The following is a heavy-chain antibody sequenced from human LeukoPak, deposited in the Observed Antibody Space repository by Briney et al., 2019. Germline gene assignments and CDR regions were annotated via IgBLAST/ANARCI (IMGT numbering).Heavy chain of an antibody. D-gene: IGHD6-19*01. J-gene: IGHJ4*02. Sequence: GGSLRLSCAASGFTFDDYGMHWVRQAPAKGLEWVSGISWNSGSIGYADSVKGRFTISRDNAKNSLYLQMNSLRAEDTALYYCVKDNSIAVAGTFHYWGQGTLVTVSS. CDR3: VKDNSIAVAGTFHY. CDR2: ISWNSGSI. V-gene: IGHV3-9*01. CDR1: GFTFDDYG.